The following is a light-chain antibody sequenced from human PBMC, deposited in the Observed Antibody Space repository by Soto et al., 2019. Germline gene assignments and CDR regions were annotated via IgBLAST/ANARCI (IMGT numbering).Light chain of an antibody. CDR1: QSVSSSY. CDR2: DAS. V-gene: IGKV3D-20*01. J-gene: IGKJ5*01. CDR3: QQYGSSPT. Sequence: EIVLTQSPATLSLSPGEGATLSCGTSQSVSSSYLAWYQQRPGLAPRLLIYDASSRATGIPDRFSGSGSGTDFTLTISRLEPEDFAVYYCQQYGSSPTFGQGTRLEIK.